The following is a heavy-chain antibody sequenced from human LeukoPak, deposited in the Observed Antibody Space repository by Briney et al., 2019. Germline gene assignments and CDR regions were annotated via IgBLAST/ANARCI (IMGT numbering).Heavy chain of an antibody. D-gene: IGHD2-2*01. CDR3: ARERGVVVPAAYFDY. CDR2: IKQDGSEK. CDR1: RFTFSSYG. V-gene: IGHV3-7*01. Sequence: GGSLRLSCAASRFTFSSYGMHWVRQAPGKGLEWVANIKQDGSEKYYVDSVKGRFTISRDNAKNSLYLQMNSLRAEDTAVYYCARERGVVVPAAYFDYWGQGTLVTVSS. J-gene: IGHJ4*02.